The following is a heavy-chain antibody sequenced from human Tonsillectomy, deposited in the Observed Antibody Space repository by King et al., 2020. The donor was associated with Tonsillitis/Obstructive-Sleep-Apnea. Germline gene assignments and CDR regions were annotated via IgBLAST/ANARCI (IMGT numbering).Heavy chain of an antibody. D-gene: IGHD5-24*01. V-gene: IGHV4-30-2*01. J-gene: IGHJ5*02. CDR1: GGSISSGGYS. CDR2: IYHSGST. Sequence: LQLQESGSGLVKPSQTLSLTCAVSGGSISSGGYSWSWIRQPPGKGLEWIGYIYHSGSTYYNPSLKSRVTISVDRSKNQSSLKLSSVTAADTAVYYCARGEMATIPWFDPWGQGTLVTVSS. CDR3: ARGEMATIPWFDP.